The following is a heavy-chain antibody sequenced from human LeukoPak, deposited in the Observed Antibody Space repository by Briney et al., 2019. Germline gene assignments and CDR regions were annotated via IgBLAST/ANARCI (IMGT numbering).Heavy chain of an antibody. CDR3: AAFITTKLDY. CDR2: ASTDEINQ. Sequence: GGFLRLSCAYSGFTFRNHGMHWVRQAPGKGLEWVAVASTDEINQWYADSVKGRFIISRDNSRNTVILEMNTLRTEDTAVYFCAAFITTKLDYWGQGILVTVSS. D-gene: IGHD3-22*01. J-gene: IGHJ4*02. CDR1: GFTFRNHG. V-gene: IGHV3-30*03.